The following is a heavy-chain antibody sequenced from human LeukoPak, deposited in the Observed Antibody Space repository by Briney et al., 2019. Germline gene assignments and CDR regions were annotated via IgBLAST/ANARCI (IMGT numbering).Heavy chain of an antibody. J-gene: IGHJ4*02. D-gene: IGHD3-22*01. CDR3: GRVPGLILSPDY. CDR2: TNWDGAST. V-gene: IGHV3-20*04. Sequence: GGSLRLSCAASGFRFDDYGMSWVRHVPGKGLEWVSGTNWDGASTGYADSVKGRFTISRDNVKNFLYLQMNSLRVEDTALYFCGRVPGLILSPDYWGQGTLVTVSS. CDR1: GFRFDDYG.